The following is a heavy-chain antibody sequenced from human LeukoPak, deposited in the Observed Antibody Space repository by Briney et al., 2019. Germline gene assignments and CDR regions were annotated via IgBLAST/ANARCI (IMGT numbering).Heavy chain of an antibody. CDR3: ARAGGGPYYYDSSGYYPRVYFDY. J-gene: IGHJ4*02. D-gene: IGHD3-22*01. CDR1: GGSISSGDYY. CDR2: IYHSGST. V-gene: IGHV4-39*07. Sequence: PSQTLSLTCTVSGGSISSGDYYWGWIRQPPGKGLEWIGSIYHSGSTYYNPSLKSRVTISVDTSKNQFSLKLSSVTAADTAVYYCARAGGGPYYYDSSGYYPRVYFDYWGQGTLVTVSS.